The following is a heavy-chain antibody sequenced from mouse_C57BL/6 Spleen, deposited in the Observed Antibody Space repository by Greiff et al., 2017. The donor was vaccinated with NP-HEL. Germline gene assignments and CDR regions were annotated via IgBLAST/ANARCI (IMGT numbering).Heavy chain of an antibody. CDR3: AREEGYDGYPFAY. CDR2: ISDGGSYT. V-gene: IGHV5-4*01. J-gene: IGHJ3*01. D-gene: IGHD2-3*01. CDR1: GFTFSSYA. Sequence: EVQRVESGGGLVKPGGSLKLSCAASGFTFSSYAMSWVRQTPEKRLEWVATISDGGSYTYYPDNVKGRFTISRDNAKNNLYLQMSHLKAEDTAMYYCAREEGYDGYPFAYWGQGTLVTVSA.